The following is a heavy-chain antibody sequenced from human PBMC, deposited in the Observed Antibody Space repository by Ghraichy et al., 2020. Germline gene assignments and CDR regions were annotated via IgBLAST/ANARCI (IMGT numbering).Heavy chain of an antibody. J-gene: IGHJ2*01. Sequence: GGSLRLSCVTSGFSFSHCGFNWVRQAPGRGLEWIAYISNGGNTIYYADSVKGRFTVSKDNAKNSLYVQMNSLRDDDTAVYFCARLGRASPVNAGWYFDVWGRGTLVTVSS. CDR3: ARLGRASPVNAGWYFDV. V-gene: IGHV3-48*02. CDR2: ISNGGNTI. D-gene: IGHD1-26*01. CDR1: GFSFSHCG.